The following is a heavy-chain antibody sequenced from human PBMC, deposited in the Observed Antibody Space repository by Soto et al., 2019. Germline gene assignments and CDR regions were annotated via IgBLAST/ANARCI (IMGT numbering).Heavy chain of an antibody. J-gene: IGHJ6*02. CDR2: MNEDGGTT. D-gene: IGHD3-10*01. CDR3: ASDLSGRADV. Sequence: GGSLRLFCAASGFTFSSYLMHGVRQAPGKGLVWVSRMNEDGGTTDYADSVKGRFTISRDNAKNTLYLQMNSLRVEDTAVYYCASDLSGRADVWGQGTTVTVSS. V-gene: IGHV3-74*01. CDR1: GFTFSSYL.